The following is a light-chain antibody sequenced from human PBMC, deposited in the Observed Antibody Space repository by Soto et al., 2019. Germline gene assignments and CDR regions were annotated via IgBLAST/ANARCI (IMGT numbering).Light chain of an antibody. J-gene: IGKJ2*01. CDR1: QTVLYSSTNVNY. V-gene: IGKV4-1*01. CDR3: QQYYSSPLT. Sequence: DIVMTQSPDSLAVSLGERATINCKSSQTVLYSSTNVNYLAWYQQKPGQPPKLLIYWASTRKSGVPDRFCGSGSETDFTLTISSLQAEDVAVYYCQQYYSSPLTFGQGTKLEIK. CDR2: WAS.